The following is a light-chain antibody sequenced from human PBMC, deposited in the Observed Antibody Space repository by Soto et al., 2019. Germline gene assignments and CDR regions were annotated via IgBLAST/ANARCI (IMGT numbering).Light chain of an antibody. Sequence: QSARTQPASVSGSPGQSITISCTRTSSDVGSYNLVSWYQQHPGKAPKLMIDEVSKRPSGVSNRFSGSKSGNTASLTISGLQAEDEADYYCCSYAGSSTYVFGTGTKAPS. CDR2: EVS. CDR1: SSDVGSYNL. J-gene: IGLJ1*01. V-gene: IGLV2-23*02. CDR3: CSYAGSSTYV.